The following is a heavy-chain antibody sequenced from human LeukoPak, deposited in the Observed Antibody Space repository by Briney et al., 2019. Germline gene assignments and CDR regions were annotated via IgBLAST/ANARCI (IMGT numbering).Heavy chain of an antibody. V-gene: IGHV1-8*01. CDR3: ARGLSSGWLGSFDY. J-gene: IGHJ4*02. CDR1: GYTFTSYD. Sequence: RASVKVSCKASGYTFTSYDINWVRQATGQGLEWMGWMNPNSGNTGYAQKFQGRVTTTRNTSISTAYMELSSLRSEDTAVYYCARGLSSGWLGSFDYWGQGTLVTVSS. D-gene: IGHD6-19*01. CDR2: MNPNSGNT.